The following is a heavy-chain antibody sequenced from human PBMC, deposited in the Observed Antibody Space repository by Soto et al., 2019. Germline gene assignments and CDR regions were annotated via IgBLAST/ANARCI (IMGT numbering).Heavy chain of an antibody. CDR1: GGSISSYY. D-gene: IGHD6-19*01. Sequence: SETLYLTCTVSGGSISSYYWSWIRQPPGKGLEWIGYIYYSGSTNYNPSLKSRVTISVDTSKNQFSLKLSSVTAADTAVYYCARHLRAVAANFDYWGQGTLVTVSS. J-gene: IGHJ4*02. CDR2: IYYSGST. CDR3: ARHLRAVAANFDY. V-gene: IGHV4-59*08.